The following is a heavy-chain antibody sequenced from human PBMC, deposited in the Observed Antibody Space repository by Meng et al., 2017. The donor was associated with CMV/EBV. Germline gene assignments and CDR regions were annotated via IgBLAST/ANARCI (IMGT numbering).Heavy chain of an antibody. CDR3: AKDLAGTRNY. CDR2: ISGSGGST. J-gene: IGHJ4*02. CDR1: GFTFSSYA. V-gene: IGHV3-23*01. D-gene: IGHD1-1*01. Sequence: GESLKISCAASGFTFSSYAMSWVRQAPGKGLEWVSAISGSGGSTYYADSVKGRFTISRDNSKNTLYLQMNSLRAEDTAVYYCAKDLAGTRNYWGRGTLVTVSS.